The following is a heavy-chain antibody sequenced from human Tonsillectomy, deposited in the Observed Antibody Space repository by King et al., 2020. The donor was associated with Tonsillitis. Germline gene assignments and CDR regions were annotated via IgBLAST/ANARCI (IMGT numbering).Heavy chain of an antibody. CDR2: IYPGDSDT. CDR3: ARLVRSGEPGRGYYHMDV. J-gene: IGHJ6*03. D-gene: IGHD7-27*01. Sequence: QLVQSGAEVKKPGASLKISCQGSGYSFTKFWIGWVRQMPGKGLEWMGLIYPGDSDTRYSPSFQGQVTISADKSNSVAYLQWSSLEASDTAMYFCARLVRSGEPGRGYYHMDVWGKGTTVTVSS. V-gene: IGHV5-51*03. CDR1: GYSFTKFW.